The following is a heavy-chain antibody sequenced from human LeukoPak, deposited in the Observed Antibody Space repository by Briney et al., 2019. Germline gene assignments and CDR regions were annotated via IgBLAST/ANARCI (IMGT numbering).Heavy chain of an antibody. CDR1: GYTFTSYK. J-gene: IGHJ4*02. V-gene: IGHV1-8*02. CDR2: MNPNIGNT. D-gene: IGHD6-19*01. Sequence: ASVKVSCKSSGYTFTSYKIIWVRQAPGQGLEWMGWMNPNIGNTGTVEKLQGRVTITRNTSIATAYIELSSLRCEDTAVYYCARVASGWLALIDYGGQGTLVTVSS. CDR3: ARVASGWLALIDY.